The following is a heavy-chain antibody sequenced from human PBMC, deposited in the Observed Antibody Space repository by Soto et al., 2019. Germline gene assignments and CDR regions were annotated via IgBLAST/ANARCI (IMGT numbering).Heavy chain of an antibody. CDR1: GDSISTFY. J-gene: IGHJ4*02. D-gene: IGHD3-22*01. Sequence: SETLSLTCTVSGDSISTFYWGWMRQSPGKELEWIGYVYYTGSTNYNPSLKSRVTISVDRSKNPFSLKLPSANAADTAVYYCARGRTVRNYADDSSDYFYFFDYWGQGTQVTVSS. CDR2: VYYTGST. V-gene: IGHV4-59*01. CDR3: ARGRTVRNYADDSSDYFYFFDY.